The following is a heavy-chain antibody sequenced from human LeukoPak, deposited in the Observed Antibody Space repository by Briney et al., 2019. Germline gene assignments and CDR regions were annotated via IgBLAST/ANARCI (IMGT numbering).Heavy chain of an antibody. J-gene: IGHJ4*02. Sequence: ASVKVSCKASGYTFTGYYMHWVRQAPGQGLEWMGWTNPNSGGTNYAQKFQGWVTMTRDTSISTAYMELSRLRSDDTAVYYCARARGYCSSTSCYSPPSYWGQGTLVTVSS. CDR2: TNPNSGGT. D-gene: IGHD2-2*02. CDR3: ARARGYCSSTSCYSPPSY. V-gene: IGHV1-2*04. CDR1: GYTFTGYY.